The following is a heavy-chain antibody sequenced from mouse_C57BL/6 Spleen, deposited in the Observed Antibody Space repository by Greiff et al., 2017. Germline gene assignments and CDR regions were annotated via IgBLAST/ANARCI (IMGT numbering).Heavy chain of an antibody. V-gene: IGHV1-7*01. CDR1: GYTFTSYW. CDR2: INPSSGYT. J-gene: IGHJ3*01. CDR3: ARGNDYDGAWFAY. Sequence: QVQLKESGAELAKPGASVKLSCKASGYTFTSYWMHWVKQRPGQGLEWIGYINPSSGYTKYNQKFKDKATLTADKSSSTAYMQLSSLTYEDSAVYYGARGNDYDGAWFAYWGQGTLVTVSA. D-gene: IGHD2-4*01.